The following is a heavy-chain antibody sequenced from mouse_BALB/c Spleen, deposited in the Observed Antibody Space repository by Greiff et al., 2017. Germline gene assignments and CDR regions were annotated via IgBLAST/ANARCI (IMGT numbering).Heavy chain of an antibody. CDR1: GYTFTSYW. CDR3: ARLHDGYAMDY. Sequence: QVQLQQSGAELARPGASVKLSCKASGYTFTSYWMQWVKQRPGQGLEWIGAIYPGDGDTRYTQKFKGKATLTADKSSSTAYMQLSSLASEDSAVYYCARLHDGYAMDYWGQGTSVTVSS. V-gene: IGHV1-87*01. D-gene: IGHD2-12*01. J-gene: IGHJ4*01. CDR2: IYPGDGDT.